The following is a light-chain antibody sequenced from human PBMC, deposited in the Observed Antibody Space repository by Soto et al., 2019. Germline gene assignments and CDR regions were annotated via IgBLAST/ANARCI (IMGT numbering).Light chain of an antibody. Sequence: EIVLTQSPATLSFFQGERATLSSRASQSVTTYLAWYQQKPGQAPRLLIYDASNRATGIPARFSGSGSGTDFTLTISSLEPEDFAVYYCQQRSNWLLTFGGGTKVEIK. CDR2: DAS. CDR1: QSVTTY. J-gene: IGKJ4*01. V-gene: IGKV3-11*01. CDR3: QQRSNWLLT.